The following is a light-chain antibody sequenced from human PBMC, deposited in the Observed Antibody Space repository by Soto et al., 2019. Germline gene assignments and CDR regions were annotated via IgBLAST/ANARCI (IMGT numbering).Light chain of an antibody. CDR2: GNS. CDR3: QSYDSSLSGVV. CDR1: SSNIGAGYD. V-gene: IGLV1-40*01. Sequence: QLVLTQPPSVSGAPGQRVTISCTGSSSNIGAGYDVHWYQQLPGTAPKLLIYGNSNRPSGVPDRFSGSKSGTSAPLAITGLQAEDEADYYCQSYDSSLSGVVFGGGTQLTVL. J-gene: IGLJ2*01.